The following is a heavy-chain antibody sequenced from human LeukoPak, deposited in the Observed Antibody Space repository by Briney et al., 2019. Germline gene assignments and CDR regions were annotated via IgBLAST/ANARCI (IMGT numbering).Heavy chain of an antibody. D-gene: IGHD2-15*01. CDR3: ARGLGYCSGGNCYSADPSFHY. Sequence: SETLSLTCPVSGYSSSTGYYWGWIRQPPGKGLEWIGSIYHGGSTYYNPSLKSRVTISVDTSENQFSLNLTSVTAADTAVYYCARGLGYCSGGNCYSADPSFHYWGQGTLVTVSS. CDR1: GYSSSTGYY. J-gene: IGHJ4*02. CDR2: IYHGGST. V-gene: IGHV4-38-2*01.